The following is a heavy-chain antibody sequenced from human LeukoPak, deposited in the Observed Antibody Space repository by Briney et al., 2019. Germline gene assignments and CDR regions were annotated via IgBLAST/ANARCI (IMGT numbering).Heavy chain of an antibody. CDR2: IYYSGST. J-gene: IGHJ6*02. Sequence: SETLSLTCTVSGGSISSGGYYWSWIRQHPGKGLEWIGYIYYSGSTYYNPSLKSRVTISVDTSKNQFSLKLSSVTAADTAVYYCARVRWYDFWSGYLSYYYYYGTDVWGQGTTVTVSS. V-gene: IGHV4-31*03. CDR3: ARVRWYDFWSGYLSYYYYYGTDV. CDR1: GGSISSGGYY. D-gene: IGHD3-3*01.